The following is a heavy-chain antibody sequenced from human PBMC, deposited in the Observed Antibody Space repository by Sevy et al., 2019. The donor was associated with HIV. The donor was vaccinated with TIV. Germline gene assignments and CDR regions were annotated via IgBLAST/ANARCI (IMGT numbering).Heavy chain of an antibody. CDR2: ISPNSGGT. CDR3: ARDLAGTAGAYFEVWGRGTLVTVSSGRGTVSLCDGFDV. J-gene: IGHJ3*01. CDR1: GYTVTGYF. V-gene: IGHV1-2*06. Sequence: ASVKVSCKASGYTVTGYFIHWVRQAPGQGLEWMGRISPNSGGTKYAQKFQGRVTLTTDMSTTTTYMDLRRLRYDDMAVYYCARDLAGTAGAYFEVWGRGTLVTVSSGRGTVSLCDGFDVWGQGTLVTVSS. D-gene: IGHD6-19*01.